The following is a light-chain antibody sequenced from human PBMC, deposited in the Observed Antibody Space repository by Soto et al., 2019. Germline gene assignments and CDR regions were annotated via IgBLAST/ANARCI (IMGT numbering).Light chain of an antibody. CDR3: QQFDSSSLYT. V-gene: IGKV3-20*01. J-gene: IGKJ2*01. Sequence: EIVLTQSPGTLPLSPGESATLSCRASQSVSSSYLAWYQQRPGQAPRLLIYGASSRATGIPDRFSGSGSGTDFTLTISSLEPEDFAVYYCQQFDSSSLYTFGQGSRLEIK. CDR1: QSVSSSY. CDR2: GAS.